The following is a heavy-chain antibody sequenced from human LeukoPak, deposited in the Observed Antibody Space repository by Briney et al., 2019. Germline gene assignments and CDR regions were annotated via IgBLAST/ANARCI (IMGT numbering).Heavy chain of an antibody. CDR3: ARRAPSHDFDY. Sequence: GGSLRLSCAASGFTFSSCSMNWVRQAPGKGLEWVSAISTSGSSIYYADSVKGRFTISRDNAKNSLYLLMNSLRAEDTAVYYCARRAPSHDFDYWGQGTLVTVSS. J-gene: IGHJ4*02. V-gene: IGHV3-21*06. CDR1: GFTFSSCS. CDR2: ISTSGSSI.